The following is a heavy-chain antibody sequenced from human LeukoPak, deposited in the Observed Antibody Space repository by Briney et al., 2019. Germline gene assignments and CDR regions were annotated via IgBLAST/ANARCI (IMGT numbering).Heavy chain of an antibody. V-gene: IGHV3-23*01. CDR1: GFTFSSYA. D-gene: IGHD3-10*01. J-gene: IGHJ6*02. Sequence: GGSLRLSCAASGFTFSSYAMSWVRQAPGKGLEWVSAISGSGGSTYYADSVKGRFTISRDNSKNTLYLQMNSLRAEDTAVYYCAKDLDGDYYYGMDVWGQGTTVTVSS. CDR2: ISGSGGST. CDR3: AKDLDGDYYYGMDV.